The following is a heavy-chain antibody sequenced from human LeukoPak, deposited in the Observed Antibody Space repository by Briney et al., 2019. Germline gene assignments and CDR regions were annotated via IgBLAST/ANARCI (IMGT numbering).Heavy chain of an antibody. CDR2: ISSSGSTI. J-gene: IGHJ4*02. V-gene: IGHV3-48*03. Sequence: GGSLRLSCVASGFTFTSYEMNWVREAPGKGLGWGSYISSSGSTIYNTDSVKGRFTISRDNAKDSLYLQMNSLRAEDTAVYYCARDLGCSGGSCYPSFDYWGQGTLVTVSS. CDR1: GFTFTSYE. D-gene: IGHD2-15*01. CDR3: ARDLGCSGGSCYPSFDY.